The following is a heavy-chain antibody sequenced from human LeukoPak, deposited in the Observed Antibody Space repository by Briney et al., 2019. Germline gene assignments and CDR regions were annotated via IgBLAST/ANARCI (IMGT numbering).Heavy chain of an antibody. V-gene: IGHV1-69*06. CDR2: IIPIFGTA. J-gene: IGHJ3*02. CDR1: GGTFSSYA. Sequence: VASVKVSCKASGGTFSSYAISWVRQAPGQGLEWMGGIIPIFGTANYAQKFQGRVTITADKSTSTAYMELSSLRSEDTAVYYCARGDQLLPDYLHDNAFDIWSQGTMVTVSS. D-gene: IGHD2-2*01. CDR3: ARGDQLLPDYLHDNAFDI.